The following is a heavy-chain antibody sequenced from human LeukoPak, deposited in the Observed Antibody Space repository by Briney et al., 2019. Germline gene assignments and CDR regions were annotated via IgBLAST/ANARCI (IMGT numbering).Heavy chain of an antibody. CDR3: ARSNTYYYDSSGRDGYFDY. Sequence: GGSLRLSCAASGFTFSSYAMSWVRQAPGKGLEWVSVIYSGGSTYYADSVKGRFTISRDNSKNTLYLQMNSLRAEDTAVYYCARSNTYYYDSSGRDGYFDYWGQGTLVTVSS. CDR2: IYSGGST. D-gene: IGHD3-22*01. CDR1: GFTFSSYA. J-gene: IGHJ4*02. V-gene: IGHV3-66*01.